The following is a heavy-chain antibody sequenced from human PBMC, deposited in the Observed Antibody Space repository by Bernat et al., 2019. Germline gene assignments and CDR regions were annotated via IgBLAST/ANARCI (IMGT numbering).Heavy chain of an antibody. CDR3: AKDESSSSWGSHFDH. CDR2: INWDGGAT. Sequence: EVQLVESGGVVVQPGGSLRLSCAASGFTFDDYTMHWVRQAPGRGREWVSLINWDGGATHYADSVKGRFTISRDNSKNSLYLQMNSLRTEDTAFYYCAKDESSSSWGSHFDHWGQGTLVTVSS. CDR1: GFTFDDYT. J-gene: IGHJ4*02. D-gene: IGHD6-13*01. V-gene: IGHV3-43*01.